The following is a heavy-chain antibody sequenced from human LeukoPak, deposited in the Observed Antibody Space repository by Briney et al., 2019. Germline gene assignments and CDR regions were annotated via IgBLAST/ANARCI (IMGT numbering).Heavy chain of an antibody. CDR2: ISSSGSTI. V-gene: IGHV3-48*04. CDR1: GFTFGSYG. J-gene: IGHJ6*03. D-gene: IGHD5-18*01. CDR3: ARVDTRDYYYMDV. Sequence: PGGSLRLSCAAPGFTFGSYGMHWVRQAPGKGLEWVSYISSSGSTIYYADSVKGRFTISRDNAKNSLYLQMNSLRAEDTAVYYCARVDTRDYYYMDVWGKGTTVTISS.